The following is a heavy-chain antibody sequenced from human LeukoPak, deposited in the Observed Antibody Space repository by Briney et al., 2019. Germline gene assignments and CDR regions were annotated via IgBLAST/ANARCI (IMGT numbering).Heavy chain of an antibody. D-gene: IGHD2-15*01. CDR3: ASPKRANIVVVVAARYFDY. CDR2: ISGSGGST. Sequence: PGGSLRLSCAASGFTVSSNYMSWVRQAPGKGLEWVSAISGSGGSTYYADSVKGRFTISRDNSKNTLYLQMNSLRAEDTAVYYCASPKRANIVVVVAARYFDYWGQGTLVTVSS. V-gene: IGHV3-23*01. J-gene: IGHJ4*02. CDR1: GFTVSSNY.